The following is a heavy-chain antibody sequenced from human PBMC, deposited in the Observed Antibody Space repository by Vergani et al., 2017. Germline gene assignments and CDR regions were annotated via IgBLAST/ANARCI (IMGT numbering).Heavy chain of an antibody. CDR2: INPSGGST. CDR1: GGTFSSYA. CDR3: ATGLYCGGDCYSSQH. Sequence: QVQLVQSGAEVKKPGSSVKVSCKASGGTFSSYAISWVRQAPGQGLEWMGIINPSGGSTSYAQKFQGRVTMTRDTSTSTVYMELSSLRSEDTAVYYCATGLYCGGDCYSSQHWGQGTLVTVSS. J-gene: IGHJ1*01. V-gene: IGHV1-46*01. D-gene: IGHD2-21*02.